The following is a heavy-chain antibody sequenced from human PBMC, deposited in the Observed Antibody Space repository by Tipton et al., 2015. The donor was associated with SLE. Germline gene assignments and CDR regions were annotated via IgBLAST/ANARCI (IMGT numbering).Heavy chain of an antibody. D-gene: IGHD2-2*01. CDR1: GDSITSYY. CDR2: IYHGGTT. V-gene: IGHV4-4*07. CDR3: ARRGLLVVPT. Sequence: TLSLTCSVSGDSITSYYWSWFRQSTGRGLEWIGSIYHGGTTYYNPSLRSRVTVSADTSKNQFSLTVNSVTAADTAIYYCARRGLLVVPTWGQGTLVTVSS. J-gene: IGHJ5*02.